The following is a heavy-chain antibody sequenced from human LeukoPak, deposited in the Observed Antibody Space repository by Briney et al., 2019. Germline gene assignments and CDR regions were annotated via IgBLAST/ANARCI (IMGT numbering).Heavy chain of an antibody. CDR2: MNPNSGNA. D-gene: IGHD6-19*01. V-gene: IGHV1-8*01. J-gene: IGHJ4*02. Sequence: ASVKVSCKASGYTFTSCDINWVRQATGQGPEWMGWMNPNSGNAGYGQSFQGRITMTRDISIGTAYMELSNLTSEDTAIYYCTRGSSGRRDNWGQGTLVTVSA. CDR1: GYTFTSCD. CDR3: TRGSSGRRDN.